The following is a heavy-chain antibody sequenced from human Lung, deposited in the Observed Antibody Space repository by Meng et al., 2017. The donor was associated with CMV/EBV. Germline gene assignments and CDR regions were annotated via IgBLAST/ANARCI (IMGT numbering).Heavy chain of an antibody. V-gene: IGHV1-69*05. CDR3: ARGGYKLLVYYYYYGMDV. CDR1: GGTFSSYA. Sequence: SVXVSXKASGGTFSSYAISWVRQAPGQGLEWMGGIIPIFGTANYAQKFQGRVTITTDESTGTAYMELSSQRSKDTAVYYCARGGYKLLVYYYYYGMDVWXQGTTVTVSS. J-gene: IGHJ6*02. D-gene: IGHD2-2*01. CDR2: IIPIFGTA.